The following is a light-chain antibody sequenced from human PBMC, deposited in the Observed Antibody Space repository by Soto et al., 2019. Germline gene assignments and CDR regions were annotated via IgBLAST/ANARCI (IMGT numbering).Light chain of an antibody. CDR1: SSDVGRYNY. Sequence: QSALTQPPSASGSPGQSVTISCTGTSSDVGRYNYVSWYQQHPGKAPKLMIYDNDKRPSGIPDRFSGSKSGTAATLGVTGLQTGDEADYYCATWDSSLSGVVFGGGTKLTVL. CDR3: ATWDSSLSGVV. J-gene: IGLJ2*01. CDR2: DND. V-gene: IGLV1-51*01.